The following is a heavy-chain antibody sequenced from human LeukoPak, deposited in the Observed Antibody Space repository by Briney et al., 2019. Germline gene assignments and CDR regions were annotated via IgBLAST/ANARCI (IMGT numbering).Heavy chain of an antibody. V-gene: IGHV3-74*01. CDR3: ARDTFGVTMVRGAILDY. CDR1: GFTFSIYW. Sequence: GGSLRLSCAASGFTFSIYWMHWVRQTPGKGLMWVSRINTDGSTTNYADSVKGRFTISRDNSKNTLYLQMNSLRAEDTAVYYCARDTFGVTMVRGAILDYWGQGTLVTVSS. CDR2: INTDGSTT. D-gene: IGHD3-10*01. J-gene: IGHJ4*02.